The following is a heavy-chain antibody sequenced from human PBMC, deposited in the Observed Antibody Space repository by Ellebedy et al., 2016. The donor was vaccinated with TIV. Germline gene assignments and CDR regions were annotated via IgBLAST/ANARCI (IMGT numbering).Heavy chain of an antibody. J-gene: IGHJ6*02. D-gene: IGHD1-26*01. CDR3: AKDHEWAGFMAVDYGMDV. CDR1: GFTFSSHA. Sequence: GESLKISXAASGFTFSSHAMNWVRQAPGKGLEWVANISFDGKRIAYAASVKGRFTISRENSMNTVYLQMNSLRGEDTAQYYCAKDHEWAGFMAVDYGMDVWGQGTTVTVSS. CDR2: ISFDGKRI. V-gene: IGHV3-30*04.